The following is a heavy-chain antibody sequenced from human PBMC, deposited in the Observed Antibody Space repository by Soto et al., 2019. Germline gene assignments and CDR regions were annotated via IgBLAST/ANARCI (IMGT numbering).Heavy chain of an antibody. J-gene: IGHJ5*02. V-gene: IGHV3-30-3*01. CDR1: GFTFSSYA. Sequence: PGGSLRLSCAASGFTFSSYAMHWVRQAPGKGLEWVAVISYDGSNKYYADSVKGRFTISRDNSKNTLYLQMNSLRAEDTAVYYCAREGLGWFDPWGQGTLVTVSS. CDR2: ISYDGSNK. D-gene: IGHD7-27*01. CDR3: AREGLGWFDP.